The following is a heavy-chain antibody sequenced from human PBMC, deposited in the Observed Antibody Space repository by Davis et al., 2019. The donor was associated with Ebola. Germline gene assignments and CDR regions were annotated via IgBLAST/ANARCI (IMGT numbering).Heavy chain of an antibody. CDR2: INHSGST. J-gene: IGHJ4*02. CDR3: ARGPTVNGLDY. V-gene: IGHV4-34*01. Sequence: MPSETLSLTCTVSGGSISSYYWSWIRQPPGKGLEWIGEINHSGSTNYNPSLKSRVTISVDTSKNQFSLKLSSVTAADTAVYYCARGPTVNGLDYWGQGTLVTVSS. CDR1: GGSISSYY. D-gene: IGHD4-11*01.